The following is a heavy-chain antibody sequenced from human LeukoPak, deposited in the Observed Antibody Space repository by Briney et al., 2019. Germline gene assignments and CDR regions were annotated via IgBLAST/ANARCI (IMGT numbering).Heavy chain of an antibody. CDR3: ASIANCSGGSCEIFLDY. V-gene: IGHV3-13*01. CDR1: GFTFSSYD. J-gene: IGHJ4*02. D-gene: IGHD2-15*01. Sequence: SGGSLRLSCAASGFTFSSYDMQWVRQVIGKGLEWVSAIGIAGDTHYSGSVKGRFTISRENAKNSLYLQMNSLRAGDTVVYYCASIANCSGGSCEIFLDYWGQGTLVTVSS. CDR2: IGIAGDT.